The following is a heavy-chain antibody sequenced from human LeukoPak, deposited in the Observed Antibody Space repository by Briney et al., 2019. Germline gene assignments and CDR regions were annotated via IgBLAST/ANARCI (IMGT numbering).Heavy chain of an antibody. Sequence: ASVKVSCKASGYTFTSYDINWVQQAAGQGLEWMGWMNPNSGDTGYAQKFQGRVTMTRNTSISTAYMELSSLRSEDTAVYYCARGSCGPTSCYLYYYYYMDVWGKGTTVTVSS. D-gene: IGHD2-2*01. CDR3: ARGSCGPTSCYLYYYYYMDV. V-gene: IGHV1-8*01. J-gene: IGHJ6*03. CDR1: GYTFTSYD. CDR2: MNPNSGDT.